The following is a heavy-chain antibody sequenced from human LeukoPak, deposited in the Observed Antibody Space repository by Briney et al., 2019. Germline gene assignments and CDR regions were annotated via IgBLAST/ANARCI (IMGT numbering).Heavy chain of an antibody. J-gene: IGHJ4*02. CDR3: ARDAYNWNDAGSFDY. V-gene: IGHV1-69*05. CDR2: IIPIFGTA. CDR1: GGTFSSYA. D-gene: IGHD1-1*01. Sequence: ASVKVSCKASGGTFSSYAISWVRQAPGQGLEWMGGIIPIFGTANYAQKFQGRVTITTDESTSTAYMELRSLRSDDTAVYYCARDAYNWNDAGSFDYWGQGTLVTVSS.